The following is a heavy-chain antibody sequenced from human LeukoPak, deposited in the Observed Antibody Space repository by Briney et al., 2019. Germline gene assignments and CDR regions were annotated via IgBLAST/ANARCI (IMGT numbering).Heavy chain of an antibody. CDR2: IRSDGGVT. D-gene: IGHD4-17*01. Sequence: PGGSLRLSCAASGFTFNTYAMTWVRQAPGKGLEWVASIRSDGGVTYYADSVKGRFTVSRDNSKNTLYLQMNSLRAEDTAVYYCAKDGPQETDYGDYGDYWGQGTLVTVSS. CDR1: GFTFNTYA. CDR3: AKDGPQETDYGDYGDY. V-gene: IGHV3-23*01. J-gene: IGHJ4*02.